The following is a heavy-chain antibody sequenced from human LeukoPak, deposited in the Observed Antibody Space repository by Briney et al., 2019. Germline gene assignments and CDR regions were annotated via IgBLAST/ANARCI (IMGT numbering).Heavy chain of an antibody. CDR3: ATSTSGYYYAPFDY. Sequence: PGGSLRLSCAASGFTFSNYSMHWVRHAPGKGLEWVSYSSSSSSTIYYADSVKGRFTISRDNAKNSLYLQMNSLRAEDTAVYYCATSTSGYYYAPFDYWGQGTLVTVSS. CDR1: GFTFSNYS. J-gene: IGHJ4*02. V-gene: IGHV3-48*01. CDR2: SSSSSSTI. D-gene: IGHD3-22*01.